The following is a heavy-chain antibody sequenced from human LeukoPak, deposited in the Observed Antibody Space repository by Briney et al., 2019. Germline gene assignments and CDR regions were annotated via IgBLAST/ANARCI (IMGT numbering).Heavy chain of an antibody. J-gene: IGHJ5*02. V-gene: IGHV3-74*01. CDR3: AREVVGIAVAGVGSWFDP. D-gene: IGHD6-19*01. CDR2: INSDGSST. CDR1: GFTFSSYW. Sequence: GGSLRLSCAASGFTFSSYWMHWVRQAPGKGLVWVSRINSDGSSTSYADSVKGRFTISRDNAKNTLYLQMNSLRAEDTAVYYCAREVVGIAVAGVGSWFDPWGQGTLVTVSS.